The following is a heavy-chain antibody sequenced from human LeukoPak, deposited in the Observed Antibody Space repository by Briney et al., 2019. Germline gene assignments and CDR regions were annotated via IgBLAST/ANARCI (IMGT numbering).Heavy chain of an antibody. CDR3: ARGLEDFWSGYYFDY. CDR2: IKQDGSEK. CDR1: GFTFSSYW. D-gene: IGHD3-3*01. J-gene: IGHJ4*02. V-gene: IGHV3-7*01. Sequence: GGSLRLSCAASGFTFSSYWMSWVRQAPGKGLEWVANIKQDGSEKYYVDSVKGRFTISRDNAKNSLYLQMNSLRAEDTAVYYCARGLEDFWSGYYFDYWGQGTLVTVSS.